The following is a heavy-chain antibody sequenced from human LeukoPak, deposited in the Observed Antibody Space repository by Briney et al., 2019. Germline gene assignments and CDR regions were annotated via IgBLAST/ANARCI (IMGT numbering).Heavy chain of an antibody. CDR1: GFTFSNYA. Sequence: GASLRLSCAASGFTFSNYAMNWVRQAPGKGLEWVSTISGSGGSTYYTDSVKGRFTISRGNSKNTLYLQMSSLRAEDTAIYYCAKSPGWCSYYDFDYWGQGTLVTVSS. CDR2: ISGSGGST. CDR3: AKSPGWCSYYDFDY. J-gene: IGHJ4*02. V-gene: IGHV3-23*01. D-gene: IGHD3-22*01.